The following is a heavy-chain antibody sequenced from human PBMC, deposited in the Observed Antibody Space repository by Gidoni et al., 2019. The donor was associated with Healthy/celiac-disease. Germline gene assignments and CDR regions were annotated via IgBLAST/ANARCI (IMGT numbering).Heavy chain of an antibody. Sequence: QLQLQESGPGLVKPSETLSLTCTVSGGSISSSSYYWGWIRQPPGKGLEWIGSIYYSGSTYYNPSLKSRVTISVDTSKNQFSLKLSSVTAADTAVYYCARLEDSYGGFDYWGQGTLVTVSS. V-gene: IGHV4-39*01. CDR2: IYYSGST. D-gene: IGHD5-18*01. CDR3: ARLEDSYGGFDY. J-gene: IGHJ4*02. CDR1: GGSISSSSYY.